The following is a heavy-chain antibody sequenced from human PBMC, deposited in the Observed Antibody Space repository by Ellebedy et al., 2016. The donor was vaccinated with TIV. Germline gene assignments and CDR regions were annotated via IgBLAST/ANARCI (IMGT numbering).Heavy chain of an antibody. Sequence: ASVKVSXKASGYSFTSYYIYWVRQAPGQGLECLGWINPDTGFTKSTQKFQGRVTLTRVTSISTMYMELSSLRSDDTAVDYCATLLASPFWGQGTLVTVSS. CDR1: GYSFTSYY. CDR2: INPDTGFT. CDR3: ATLLASPF. V-gene: IGHV1-2*02. J-gene: IGHJ4*02.